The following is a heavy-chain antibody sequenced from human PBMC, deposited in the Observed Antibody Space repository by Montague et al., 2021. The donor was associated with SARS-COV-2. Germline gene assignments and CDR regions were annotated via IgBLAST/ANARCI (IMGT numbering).Heavy chain of an antibody. CDR2: IDYSGST. V-gene: IGHV4-39*01. D-gene: IGHD3-3*01. CDR1: GGSISSSSYF. Sequence: SETLSLTCTVSGGSISSSSYFWGWIRQPPGKGLEWIGSIDYSGSTYYNPSLKSRVTISVDTSKNQFSLKLSSVTAADTAVFYCARKTSRGLTIFGVVTASYCFDYWGQGTLVTVSS. CDR3: ARKTSRGLTIFGVVTASYCFDY. J-gene: IGHJ4*02.